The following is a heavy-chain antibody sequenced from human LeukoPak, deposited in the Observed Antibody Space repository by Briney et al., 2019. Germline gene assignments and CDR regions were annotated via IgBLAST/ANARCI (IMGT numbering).Heavy chain of an antibody. J-gene: IGHJ4*02. CDR1: GGTLSSYA. Sequence: SVKVSCKASGGTLSSYAISWVRQAPGQGLEWMGGIIPIFGTASYAQKFQGRVTITADESTSTAYMELSSLRSEDTAVYYCARDGAVAGYFDYWGQGTLVTVSS. D-gene: IGHD6-19*01. V-gene: IGHV1-69*01. CDR3: ARDGAVAGYFDY. CDR2: IIPIFGTA.